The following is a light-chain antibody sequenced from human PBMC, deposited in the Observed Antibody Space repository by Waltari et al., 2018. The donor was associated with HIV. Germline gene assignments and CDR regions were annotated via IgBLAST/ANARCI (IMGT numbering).Light chain of an antibody. CDR1: SSNIGSNY. CDR3: ATWDDSLRGVV. CDR2: RNN. V-gene: IGLV1-47*01. Sequence: QSVLTQPPSASGTPGQRISISCFGSSSNIGSNYVYWYQQLPGPAPNLLIYRNNQRPSGVPDRFSGSKSGTSASLAISGLRSEDEADYYCATWDDSLRGVVFGGGAKLTVL. J-gene: IGLJ2*01.